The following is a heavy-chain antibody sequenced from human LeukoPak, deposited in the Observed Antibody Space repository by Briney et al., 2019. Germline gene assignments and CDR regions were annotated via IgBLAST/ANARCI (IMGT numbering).Heavy chain of an antibody. Sequence: PSETLSLTCTVSGGSLSSSSYYWGWIRQPPGKGREWIGSIYYSGSTYYNPSLKSRVTISVDTSKNQFSLKLSSVTAADTAVYYCARRSTRYYDILTGYSLDYYYGMDVWGQGTTVTVSS. CDR2: IYYSGST. D-gene: IGHD3-9*01. CDR1: GGSLSSSSYY. V-gene: IGHV4-39*07. CDR3: ARRSTRYYDILTGYSLDYYYGMDV. J-gene: IGHJ6*02.